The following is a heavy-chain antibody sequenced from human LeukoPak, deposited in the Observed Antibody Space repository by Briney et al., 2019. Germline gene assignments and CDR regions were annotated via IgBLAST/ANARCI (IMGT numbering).Heavy chain of an antibody. Sequence: PGGSLRLSCAASGFSFSVYSMTWVRQAPGKGLEWLSYISGSSSPIYYADSVKGRFTISRDNAKNSLYLQMNSLRVEDTAVYYCARNLYDSSGSMGIYTFDNWGQGTLVTVSS. V-gene: IGHV3-48*01. J-gene: IGHJ4*02. CDR2: ISGSSSPI. CDR3: ARNLYDSSGSMGIYTFDN. CDR1: GFSFSVYS. D-gene: IGHD3-22*01.